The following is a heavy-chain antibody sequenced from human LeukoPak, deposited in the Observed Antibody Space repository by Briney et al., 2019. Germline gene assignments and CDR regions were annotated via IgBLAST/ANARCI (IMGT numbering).Heavy chain of an antibody. D-gene: IGHD2/OR15-2a*01. CDR1: GFTVSSNY. V-gene: IGHV3-53*01. J-gene: IGHJ3*02. CDR3: ARVYHGASDI. Sequence: GGSLRLSCAASGFTVSSNYMSWVRQAPGKGLEWVSLIYSGGSTYYADSVKGRFTISRDASKNTLYLQINSLRAEDTAVYYCARVYHGASDIWGQGTMVTVSS. CDR2: IYSGGST.